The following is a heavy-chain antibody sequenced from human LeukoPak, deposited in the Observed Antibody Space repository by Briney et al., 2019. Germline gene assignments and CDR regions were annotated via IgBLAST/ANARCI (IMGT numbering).Heavy chain of an antibody. D-gene: IGHD6-19*01. CDR2: TNPNSGGT. V-gene: IGHV1-2*04. J-gene: IGHJ6*02. CDR1: GYTFTGYY. CDR3: ARVPLNSSGWYYYGMDV. Sequence: ASVKVSCKASGYTFTGYYMHWVRQAPGQGLEWMGWTNPNSGGTNYAQKFQGWVTMTRDTSISTAYMELSRLRSDNTAVYYCARVPLNSSGWYYYGMDVWGQGTTVTVSS.